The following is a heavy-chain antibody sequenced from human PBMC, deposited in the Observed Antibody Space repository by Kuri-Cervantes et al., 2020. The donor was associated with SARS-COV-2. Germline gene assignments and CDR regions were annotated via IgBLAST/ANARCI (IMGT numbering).Heavy chain of an antibody. J-gene: IGHJ4*02. CDR2: ISSNGGST. V-gene: IGHV3-64*01. CDR3: ARDSMTTRDFDY. CDR1: GFTFSSYA. D-gene: IGHD4-11*01. Sequence: GESLKISCAASGFTFSSYAMHWVRQAPGKGLEYVSAISSNGGSTYYANSVKGRFTISRDNSKNTLYLQMGSLRAEDMAVYYCARDSMTTRDFDYWGQGTLVTVSS.